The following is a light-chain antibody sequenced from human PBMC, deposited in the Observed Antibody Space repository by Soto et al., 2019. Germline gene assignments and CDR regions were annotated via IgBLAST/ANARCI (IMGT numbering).Light chain of an antibody. CDR3: QKYYSVPET. J-gene: IGKJ1*01. CDR2: AAS. Sequence: DIQMTQSPSSLSASVGDRVTITCRASQGISSYLAWYQQKPGKVPKVLIYAASTLQSGVPSRFSGSGSGTEFTLTISSLQPEDVAPYYCQKYYSVPETFGQGTKVEIK. V-gene: IGKV1-27*01. CDR1: QGISSY.